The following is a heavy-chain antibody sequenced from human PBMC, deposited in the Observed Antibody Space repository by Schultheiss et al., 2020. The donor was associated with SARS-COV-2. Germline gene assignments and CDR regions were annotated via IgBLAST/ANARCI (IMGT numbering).Heavy chain of an antibody. J-gene: IGHJ4*02. CDR1: GFTFSNYG. CDR3: VKDRRQVIVDLFDY. CDR2: ISGDGSGT. V-gene: IGHV3-23*01. D-gene: IGHD1-26*01. Sequence: GGSLRLSCAASGFTFSNYGMTWVRQAPGKGLEWVSTISGDGSGTYYADSVTGRFTISRDNSKNTMYLQMNSLRAEDTAVYYCVKDRRQVIVDLFDYWGQGTLVTVSS.